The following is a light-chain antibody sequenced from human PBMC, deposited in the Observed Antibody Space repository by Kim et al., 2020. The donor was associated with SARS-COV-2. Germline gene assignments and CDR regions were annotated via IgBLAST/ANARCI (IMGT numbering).Light chain of an antibody. J-gene: IGLJ3*02. V-gene: IGLV4-69*01. CDR1: SGHSTYA. Sequence: QPVLTQSPSASASLGASVKLTCTLSSGHSTYAVAWPQQQPEKGPRFLMTLRSDGSHTKGDGIPDRFSGSSSGAERYLTISSLQSEDEADYYCQTWATGIEVFGVGTQLTVL. CDR3: QTWATGIEV. CDR2: LRSDGSH.